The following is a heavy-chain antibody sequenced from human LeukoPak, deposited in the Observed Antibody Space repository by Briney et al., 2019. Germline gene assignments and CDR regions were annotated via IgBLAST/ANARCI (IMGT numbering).Heavy chain of an antibody. V-gene: IGHV4-34*01. J-gene: IGHJ4*02. Sequence: SETLSLTCAVYGGSFSGYYWSWIRQPPGKGLEWIGEINHSGSTNYNPSLKSRVTISVDTSKNQFSLKLSPVTAADTAVYYCARGGYSYGSPHFDYWGQGTLVTVSS. CDR2: INHSGST. CDR1: GGSFSGYY. D-gene: IGHD5-18*01. CDR3: ARGGYSYGSPHFDY.